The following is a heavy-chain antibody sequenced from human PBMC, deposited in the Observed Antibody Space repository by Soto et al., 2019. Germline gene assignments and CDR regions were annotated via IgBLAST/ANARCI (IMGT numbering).Heavy chain of an antibody. CDR1: GFTFSSYA. J-gene: IGHJ4*02. D-gene: IGHD6-19*01. Sequence: EVQLLESGGGLVQPGGSLRLSCAASGFTFSSYAMSWVRQAPGKGLEWVSAISGSGGSTYYADSVKGRFTISRDNSKNTLYLQMNSLRAEDTAVYYCAKDRYSSGWYLGGDFDYWGQGTLVTVSS. CDR2: ISGSGGST. CDR3: AKDRYSSGWYLGGDFDY. V-gene: IGHV3-23*01.